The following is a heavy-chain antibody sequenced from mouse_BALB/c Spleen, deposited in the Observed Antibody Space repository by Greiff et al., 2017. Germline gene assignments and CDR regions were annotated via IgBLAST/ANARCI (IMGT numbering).Heavy chain of an antibody. J-gene: IGHJ4*01. V-gene: IGHV5-6-5*01. CDR2: ISSGGST. Sequence: EVMLVESGGGLVKPGGSLKLSCAASGFTFSSYAMSWVRQTPEKRLEWVASISSGGSTYYPDSVKGRFTISRDNARNILYLQMSSLRSEDTAMYYCARGYAMDYWGQGTSVTVSS. CDR1: GFTFSSYA. CDR3: ARGYAMDY.